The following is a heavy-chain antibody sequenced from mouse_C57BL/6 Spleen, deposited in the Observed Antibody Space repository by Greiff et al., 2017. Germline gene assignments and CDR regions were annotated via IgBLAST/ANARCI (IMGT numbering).Heavy chain of an antibody. D-gene: IGHD1-1*02. Sequence: QVQLQQPGPELVMPGASVKLSCKASGYTFTSYWMHWVKQRPGQSLEWIGEIDPTDSYTNYNQKFKGKSTLTVDKSSSTAYMQLSSLTSEDSAVYYCARGYGDYFDYWGQGTTLTVSS. V-gene: IGHV1-69*01. CDR2: IDPTDSYT. CDR1: GYTFTSYW. CDR3: ARGYGDYFDY. J-gene: IGHJ2*01.